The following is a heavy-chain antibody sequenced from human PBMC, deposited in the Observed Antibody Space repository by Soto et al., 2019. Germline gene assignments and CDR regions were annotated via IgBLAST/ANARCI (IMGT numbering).Heavy chain of an antibody. D-gene: IGHD2-15*01. Sequence: ASVKVSCNASAYTFTSYFISWVRQAPGQGLEWMGWISAYNGNTNYAQKLQGRVTMTTDTSTSTAYMELRSLRSDDTAVYYCARIDSNGRDCSGGSCYFDYWGQGTLVTVSS. CDR3: ARIDSNGRDCSGGSCYFDY. CDR2: ISAYNGNT. J-gene: IGHJ4*02. V-gene: IGHV1-18*01. CDR1: AYTFTSYF.